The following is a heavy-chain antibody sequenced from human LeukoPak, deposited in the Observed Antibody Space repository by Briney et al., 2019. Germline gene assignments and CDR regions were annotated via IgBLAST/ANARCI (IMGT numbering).Heavy chain of an antibody. J-gene: IGHJ3*02. D-gene: IGHD5-18*01. Sequence: SETLSLTCTVSGGSISSSSYYWGWIRQPPGKGLEWIGRIYTSGSTNYNPSLKSRVTISVDTSKNQFSLKLSSVTAADTAVYYCARVRCEYSCDGAFDIWGQGTMVTVSS. CDR1: GGSISSSSYY. CDR3: ARVRCEYSCDGAFDI. CDR2: IYTSGST. V-gene: IGHV4-61*02.